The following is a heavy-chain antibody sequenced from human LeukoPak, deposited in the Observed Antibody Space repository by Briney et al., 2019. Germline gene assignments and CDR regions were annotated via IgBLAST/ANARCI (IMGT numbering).Heavy chain of an antibody. V-gene: IGHV3-7*03. J-gene: IGHJ4*02. CDR2: IKEDGTQK. D-gene: IGHD6-13*01. CDR1: GFTFNKSW. CDR3: AKGGTRGSWYHFDS. Sequence: GGSLRLSCAASGFTFNKSWMSWVRQAPGKGPEWVANIKEDGTQKYYVDSVRGRFTISRDNSKSTLFLQMNSLRVEDTAVYYCAKGGTRGSWYHFDSWGQGTLVTVSS.